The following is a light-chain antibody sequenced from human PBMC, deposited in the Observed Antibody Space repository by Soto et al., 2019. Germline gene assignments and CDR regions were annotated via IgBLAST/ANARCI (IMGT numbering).Light chain of an antibody. V-gene: IGKV3-11*01. CDR2: GAS. CDR1: QGGGTY. Sequence: EIVLTQSPATLSLSPGERAVLSCRASQGGGTYLAWYQQRPGQAPRLLIYGASNRAIGIPARFSGSGCGTDFPLTIGSLQPEDFAVYFCQHRNNWLTFGGGTKVEIK. CDR3: QHRNNWLT. J-gene: IGKJ4*01.